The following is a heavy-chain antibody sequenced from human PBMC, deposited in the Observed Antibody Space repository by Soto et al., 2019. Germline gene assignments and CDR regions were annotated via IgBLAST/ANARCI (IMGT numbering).Heavy chain of an antibody. CDR3: ARHVFGGWPLDAFDI. V-gene: IGHV4-61*05. J-gene: IGHJ3*02. D-gene: IGHD6-19*01. CDR1: GGSISSSSYY. CDR2: IYYSGST. Sequence: SETLSLTCTVSGGSISSSSYYWSWIRQPPGKGLEWIGYIYYSGSTNYNPSLKSRVTISVDTSKNQFSLKLSSVTAADTAVYYCARHVFGGWPLDAFDIWGQGTMVTVSS.